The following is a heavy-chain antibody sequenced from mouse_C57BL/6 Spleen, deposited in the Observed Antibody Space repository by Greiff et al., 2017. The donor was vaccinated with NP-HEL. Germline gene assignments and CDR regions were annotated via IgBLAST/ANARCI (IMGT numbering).Heavy chain of an antibody. J-gene: IGHJ4*01. V-gene: IGHV1-26*01. CDR1: GYTFTDYY. CDR3: ARWLPPRAMDY. CDR2: INPNNGGT. D-gene: IGHD2-2*01. Sequence: VQLQQSGPELVKPGASVKISCKASGYTFTDYYMNWVKQSHGKSLEWIGDINPNNGGTSYNQKFKGKATLTVDKSSSTAYMELRSLTSEDSAVYYCARWLPPRAMDYWGQGTSVTVSS.